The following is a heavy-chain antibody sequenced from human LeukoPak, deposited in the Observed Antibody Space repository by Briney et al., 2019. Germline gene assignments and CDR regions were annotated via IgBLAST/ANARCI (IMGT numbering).Heavy chain of an antibody. V-gene: IGHV1-8*03. D-gene: IGHD6-19*01. J-gene: IGHJ4*02. CDR2: MNPKSGDT. CDR3: ARDSSGWPGEESYFDY. Sequence: GASVKVSCKASGYSFTNYDINWVRQATGQGLEWMGWMNPKSGDTGYSQKFQGRVFITRDTSINTAYMELSSLGSDDTAVYYCARDSSGWPGEESYFDYWGQGTLVTVSS. CDR1: GYSFTNYD.